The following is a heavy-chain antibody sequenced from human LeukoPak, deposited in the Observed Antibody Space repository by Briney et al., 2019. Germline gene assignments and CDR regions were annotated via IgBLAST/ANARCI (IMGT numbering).Heavy chain of an antibody. CDR2: ISSSGSTI. CDR3: AYMVENVDTAMVTTRPVDY. CDR1: GFTFSDYY. J-gene: IGHJ4*02. V-gene: IGHV3-11*01. D-gene: IGHD5-18*01. Sequence: PGGSLRLSCAASGFTFSDYYMSWIRQAPGKGLEWVSYISSSGSTIYYADSVKGRFTISRDNAKNSLYLQMNSLRAEDTAVYYCAYMVENVDTAMVTTRPVDYWGQGTLVTVSS.